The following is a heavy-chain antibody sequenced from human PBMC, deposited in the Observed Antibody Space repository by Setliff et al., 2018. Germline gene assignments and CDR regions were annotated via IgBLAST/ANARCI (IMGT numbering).Heavy chain of an antibody. Sequence: SETLSLTCTVSNGSISTYYWSWIRQPPGKGLEYIGYVYYSGLANYSPSLKSRVTMSVDTSKNHFSLKLRSVTAADTAVYYCASHVGIWDYSYMHAWGKGTSVTVSS. V-gene: IGHV4-59*08. J-gene: IGHJ6*03. D-gene: IGHD1-26*01. CDR2: VYYSGLA. CDR1: NGSISTYY. CDR3: ASHVGIWDYSYMHA.